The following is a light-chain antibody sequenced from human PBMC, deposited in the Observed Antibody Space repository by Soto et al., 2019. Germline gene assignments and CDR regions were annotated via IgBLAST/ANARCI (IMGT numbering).Light chain of an antibody. CDR1: SSDIGSYDL. CDR3: CSYAGNGAWV. Sequence: QSALTQPASVSGSPGQSITISCTGTSSDIGSYDLVSWYQQHPGTAPKLIIFEVNRRPSGVSDRFSGSKSGNTASLTISGLQAEDEADFFCCSYAGNGAWVFGGGTKVTVL. J-gene: IGLJ3*02. V-gene: IGLV2-23*02. CDR2: EVN.